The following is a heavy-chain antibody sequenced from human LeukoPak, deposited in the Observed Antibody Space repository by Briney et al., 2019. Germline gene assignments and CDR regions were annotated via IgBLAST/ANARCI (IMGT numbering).Heavy chain of an antibody. CDR2: INPNSGDT. CDR3: ARDRDYGDY. V-gene: IGHV1-2*06. J-gene: IGHJ4*02. Sequence: GASVKVSCNTSGYTFSGFYIHWVRQAPGQGLEWMGRINPNSGDTNYAQKFQGRVTMTSDTSISTAYMELNSLRSDDTAVYYCARDRDYGDYWGQGTLVTVSS. D-gene: IGHD4-17*01. CDR1: GYTFSGFY.